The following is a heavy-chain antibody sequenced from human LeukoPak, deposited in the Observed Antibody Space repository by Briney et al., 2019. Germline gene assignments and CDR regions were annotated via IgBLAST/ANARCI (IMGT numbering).Heavy chain of an antibody. CDR2: IYYSGST. J-gene: IGHJ4*02. Sequence: PSETLSLTCTVSGGSISSSYWSWIRQPPGKGLEWIGYIYYSGSTNYNPSLKSRVTTSVDTSKNQFSLRRSSVTAADTAVYYCARRGAGSSSDYWGQGTLVTVSS. CDR3: ARRGAGSSSDY. V-gene: IGHV4-59*08. D-gene: IGHD6-6*01. CDR1: GGSISSSY.